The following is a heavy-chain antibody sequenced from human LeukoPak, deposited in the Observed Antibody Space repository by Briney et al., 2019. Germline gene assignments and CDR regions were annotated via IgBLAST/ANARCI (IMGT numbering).Heavy chain of an antibody. CDR1: GGSISSSSSY. CDR2: TYYSGST. Sequence: PSETLSLTCTVSGGSISSSSSYWGWIRQPPGKGLEWIGSTYYSGSTNYNPSLKSRVTISVDTSKNQFSLKLSSVTAADTAVYYCASRRPMATITYWGQGTLVTVSS. V-gene: IGHV4-39*07. D-gene: IGHD5-24*01. CDR3: ASRRPMATITY. J-gene: IGHJ4*02.